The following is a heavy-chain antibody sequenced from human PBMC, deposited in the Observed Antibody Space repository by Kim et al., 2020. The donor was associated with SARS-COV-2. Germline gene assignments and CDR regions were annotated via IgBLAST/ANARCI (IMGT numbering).Heavy chain of an antibody. CDR1: GFTFSSYG. CDR3: AKDQETTYYYYYYYSMDV. D-gene: IGHD1-7*01. CDR2: ISYDGSNK. V-gene: IGHV3-30*18. J-gene: IGHJ6*02. Sequence: GGSLRLSCAASGFTFSSYGMHWVRQAPGKGLEWVAVISYDGSNKYYADSVKGRFTISRDNSKNTLYLQMNSLRAEDTAVYYCAKDQETTYYYYYYYSMDVWGQGTTVTVSS.